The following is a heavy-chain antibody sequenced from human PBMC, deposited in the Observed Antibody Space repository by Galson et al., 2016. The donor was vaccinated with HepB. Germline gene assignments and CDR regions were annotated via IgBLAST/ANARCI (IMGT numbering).Heavy chain of an antibody. V-gene: IGHV3-30*04. D-gene: IGHD3-10*01. CDR1: GFNFSTFA. CDR3: AREGRGFDFDC. Sequence: SLRLSCAASGFNFSTFALHWVRQTPGKGLEWVAIISYDSSTKYYADSVKGRFNISRDNSNNTLYLQMNSLRVEDTAIYYCAREGRGFDFDCWGQGTLVTVSS. J-gene: IGHJ4*02. CDR2: ISYDSSTK.